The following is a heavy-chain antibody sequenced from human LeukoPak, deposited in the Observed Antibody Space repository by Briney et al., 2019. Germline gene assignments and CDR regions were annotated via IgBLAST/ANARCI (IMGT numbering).Heavy chain of an antibody. CDR3: ASPSIAAAGTPFDY. D-gene: IGHD6-13*01. CDR2: IYYSGST. CDR1: GGSLSNGDHY. V-gene: IGHV4-31*03. J-gene: IGHJ4*02. Sequence: SETLSLTCTVSGGSLSNGDHYWSWIRQHPGKGLEWIGHIYYSGSTYYNPSLKSRGIISVETSKNQFSLKLSSVTAADTAVYYCASPSIAAAGTPFDYWGQGTLVTVSS.